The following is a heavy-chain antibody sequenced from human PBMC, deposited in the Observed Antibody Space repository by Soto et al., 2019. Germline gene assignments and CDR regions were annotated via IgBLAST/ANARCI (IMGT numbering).Heavy chain of an antibody. Sequence: SETLSLTCTVSGGSISSYYWSWIRQPAGKGLEWIGRIYTSGSTNYNPSLKSRVTMSVDTYKNQFYLKLSSVTAADTDVYYCACSFDRTGENWFDPCGHGTLVTVSS. V-gene: IGHV4-4*07. CDR2: IYTSGST. CDR1: GGSISSYY. CDR3: ACSFDRTGENWFDP. D-gene: IGHD3-9*01. J-gene: IGHJ5*02.